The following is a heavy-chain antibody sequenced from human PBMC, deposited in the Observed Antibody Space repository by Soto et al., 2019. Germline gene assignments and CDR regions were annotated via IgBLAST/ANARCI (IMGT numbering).Heavy chain of an antibody. CDR3: TSTWGRVATNAEATRTYDY. Sequence: EVQLVESGGGLVQPGGSLKLSCAASGFTFSGSAMHWVRQASGKGLEWVGRVRSKPNNYATSYAASVKGRFTISRDDSKNTAYLQMNSLKTEGTALYYCTSTWGRVATNAEATRTYDYWGQGTLVTVSS. CDR2: VRSKPNNYAT. J-gene: IGHJ4*02. CDR1: GFTFSGSA. V-gene: IGHV3-73*01. D-gene: IGHD5-12*01.